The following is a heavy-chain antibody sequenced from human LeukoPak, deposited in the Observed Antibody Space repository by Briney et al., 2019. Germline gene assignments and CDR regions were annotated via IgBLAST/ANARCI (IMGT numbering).Heavy chain of an antibody. Sequence: GGSLRLSCAASGFTFSDYSLDWVRQAPGKGLEWVSYITSSNSNIQYADSVKGRFTISRDNAENSLYLQMNNLRAEDTAVYYCARDMSSRSWHAFDYWGQGILVTVSS. V-gene: IGHV3-48*01. J-gene: IGHJ4*02. CDR3: ARDMSSRSWHAFDY. CDR1: GFTFSDYS. D-gene: IGHD6-13*01. CDR2: ITSSNSNI.